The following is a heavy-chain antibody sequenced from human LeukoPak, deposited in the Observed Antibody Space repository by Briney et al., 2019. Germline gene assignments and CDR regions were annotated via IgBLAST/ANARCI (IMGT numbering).Heavy chain of an antibody. J-gene: IGHJ4*02. CDR3: AGFRSHDSSGYYFDY. V-gene: IGHV4-31*03. CDR1: GGSISSGDDY. CDR2: IYYSVNT. D-gene: IGHD3-22*01. Sequence: SETLSLTCTVSGGSISSGDDYWSWIRQHPGKGLEWIGYIYYSVNTYYNPSLKSRVAISVDTSKNQFSLKLSSVTAADTAVYYCAGFRSHDSSGYYFDYWGQGTLVTVSS.